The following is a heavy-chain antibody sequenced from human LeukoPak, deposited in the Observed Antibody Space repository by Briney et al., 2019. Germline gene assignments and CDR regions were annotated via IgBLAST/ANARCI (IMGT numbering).Heavy chain of an antibody. CDR1: GSIFTPYW. Sequence: GGSLRPSCAASGSIFTPYWMSWVRKAPGKGLEGVATKMQDGSEKYYVDSVKGRFTISRDNAKNSLYLQMNSLRAEDTAVYYSAREAGTGGQWLIDNWFDPWGQGTLVTVSS. J-gene: IGHJ5*02. CDR2: KMQDGSEK. CDR3: AREAGTGGQWLIDNWFDP. V-gene: IGHV3-7*01. D-gene: IGHD6-19*01.